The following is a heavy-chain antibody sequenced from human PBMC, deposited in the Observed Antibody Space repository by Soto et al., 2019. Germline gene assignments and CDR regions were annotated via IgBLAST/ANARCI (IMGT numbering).Heavy chain of an antibody. D-gene: IGHD3-16*01. Sequence: EVQLLESGGGLVQPGGSLRLSCAASGFTFSSYAMSWVRQAPGKGLEWVSAISGSGGSTYYADSVKGRFTISRYNSKNTLYLQMNSLRAEDTAVYYCAKGSNYDYIWGSLYYFDYWGQGTLVTVSS. CDR1: GFTFSSYA. CDR3: AKGSNYDYIWGSLYYFDY. V-gene: IGHV3-23*01. CDR2: ISGSGGST. J-gene: IGHJ4*02.